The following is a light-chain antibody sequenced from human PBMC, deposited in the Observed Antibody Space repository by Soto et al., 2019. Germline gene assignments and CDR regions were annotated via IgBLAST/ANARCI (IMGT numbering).Light chain of an antibody. CDR1: SSDVGFYNY. J-gene: IGLJ1*01. V-gene: IGLV2-14*03. CDR2: DVS. CDR3: SSYTSTNTLFV. Sequence: QSVLTQPASVSGSPGQSITISCTGTSSDVGFYNYVSWYQHHPGKAPKLMIYDVSNRPSGVSDRFSGSKSGNTASLTISGLQADDEADYYCSSYTSTNTLFVFGTGTKVT.